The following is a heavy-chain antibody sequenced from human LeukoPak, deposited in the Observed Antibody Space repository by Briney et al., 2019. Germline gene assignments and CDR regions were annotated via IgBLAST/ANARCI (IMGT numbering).Heavy chain of an antibody. Sequence: SETLSLTCAVYGGSFSGYYWSWIRQPPGKGLEWIGEINHSGSTNYNPSLKSRVTMSVDTSKNQFSLKLNSVTAADTAVYYCAREISPADSSSAFDYWGQGTLVTVSS. CDR1: GGSFSGYY. CDR2: INHSGST. J-gene: IGHJ4*02. V-gene: IGHV4-34*01. CDR3: AREISPADSSSAFDY. D-gene: IGHD6-6*01.